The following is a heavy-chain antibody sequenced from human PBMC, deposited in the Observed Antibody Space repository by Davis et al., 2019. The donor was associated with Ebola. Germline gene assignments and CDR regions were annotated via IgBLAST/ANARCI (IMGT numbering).Heavy chain of an antibody. CDR2: ISSNGGST. CDR3: VKGSDTAMVYYYYYGMDV. Sequence: GESLKISCSASGFTFSSYAMHWVRQAPGKGLEYVSAISSNGGSTYYADSVKGRFTISRDNSKNTLYLQMSSLRAEDTAVYYCVKGSDTAMVYYYYYGMDVWGQGTTVTVSS. V-gene: IGHV3-64D*08. D-gene: IGHD5-18*01. CDR1: GFTFSSYA. J-gene: IGHJ6*02.